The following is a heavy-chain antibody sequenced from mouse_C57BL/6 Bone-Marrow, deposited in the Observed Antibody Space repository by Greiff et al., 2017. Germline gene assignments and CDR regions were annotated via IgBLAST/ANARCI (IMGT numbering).Heavy chain of an antibody. Sequence: QVQLHQPEPELLKPAASVKLSCKPSVYTFTSSWLHWVKQRPGRGLGWIGSIAPNSVGTKDNEKFKGKATLTVDKPSITAYMPLSSLASEDAAVYDSAKKGPDYWGQGTTLTVSS. V-gene: IGHV1-72*01. CDR3: AKKGPDY. CDR2: IAPNSVGT. D-gene: IGHD3-3*01. CDR1: VYTFTSSW. J-gene: IGHJ2*01.